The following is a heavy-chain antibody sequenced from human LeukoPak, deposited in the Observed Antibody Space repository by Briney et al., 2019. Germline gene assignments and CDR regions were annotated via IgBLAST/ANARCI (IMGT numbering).Heavy chain of an antibody. D-gene: IGHD6-25*01. Sequence: GSLRLSCAASGFTFSSYAMSWVRQAPGKGLEWVSAISGSGGSTYYADSVKGRFTISRDNSENTLYLQMNSLRAEDTAVYYCARLIAAADPTDYWGQGTLVTVSS. CDR1: GFTFSSYA. V-gene: IGHV3-23*01. CDR2: ISGSGGST. J-gene: IGHJ4*02. CDR3: ARLIAAADPTDY.